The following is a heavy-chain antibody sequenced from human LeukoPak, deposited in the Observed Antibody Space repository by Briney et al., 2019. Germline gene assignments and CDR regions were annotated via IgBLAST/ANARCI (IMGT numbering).Heavy chain of an antibody. CDR3: ATGQTCGSGCSYGYWYFDL. D-gene: IGHD6-19*01. Sequence: GGSLGLSSAASGFTFICDGMHLVRQAPVKVLEWVASIRYGGSNKYYADSVKGRFTISRDNSKNTLYLQMNSLRAEDTAVYYCATGQTCGSGCSYGYWYFDLWGRGTLVTVSS. J-gene: IGHJ2*01. V-gene: IGHV3-30*02. CDR1: GFTFICDG. CDR2: IRYGGSNK.